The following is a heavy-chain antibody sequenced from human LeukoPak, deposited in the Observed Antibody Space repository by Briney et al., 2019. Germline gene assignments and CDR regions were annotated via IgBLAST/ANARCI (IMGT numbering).Heavy chain of an antibody. D-gene: IGHD6-19*01. V-gene: IGHV3-20*04. CDR1: GFRFDDYG. CDR3: ARGGSTGWYSFDY. J-gene: IGHJ4*02. Sequence: PGGSLRLSCVASGFRFDDYGMSWVRQAPGKGLEWVSGINWDGGSTGSDSVKGRFTISRDNAKNSLYLRMNSLRAEDTALYYCARGGSTGWYSFDYWGQGTLVTVSS. CDR2: INWDGGST.